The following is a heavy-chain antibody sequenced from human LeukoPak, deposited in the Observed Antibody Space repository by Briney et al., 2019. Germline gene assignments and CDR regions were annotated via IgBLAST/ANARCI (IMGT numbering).Heavy chain of an antibody. Sequence: PSETLSLTCTASGGSISGYYWSWLRQPAGEGLEWIGHIHTSGKKNYNLSLKSRVSMSVDTSKNQFSLKLTSVTAADTAVYYCVRGGSAAAAVFDYWGQGTLVTVSS. CDR2: IHTSGKK. CDR3: VRGGSAAAAVFDY. J-gene: IGHJ4*02. D-gene: IGHD6-13*01. CDR1: GGSISGYY. V-gene: IGHV4-4*07.